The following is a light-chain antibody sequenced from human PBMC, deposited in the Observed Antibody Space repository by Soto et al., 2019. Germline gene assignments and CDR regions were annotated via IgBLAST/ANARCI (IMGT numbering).Light chain of an antibody. V-gene: IGLV1-47*01. CDR1: SSNFGSNY. J-gene: IGLJ1*01. Sequence: QSVLTQPPSASGTPGQRVTISCSGSSSNFGSNYVYWYQQLPGTAPKLLIYRNNQRPSGVPDRFSGSKSGTSASLAISGLRSEDEADYYCAAWDDSLSALYVFGTGPKVT. CDR3: AAWDDSLSALYV. CDR2: RNN.